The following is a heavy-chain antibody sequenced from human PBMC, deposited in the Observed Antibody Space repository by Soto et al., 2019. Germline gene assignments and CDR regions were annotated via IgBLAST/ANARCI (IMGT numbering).Heavy chain of an antibody. CDR1: EYIFPPNL. CDR2: IYPGDSDT. D-gene: IGHD2-2*01. V-gene: IGHV5-51*01. CDR3: ARYLKMTTAASYGLDV. Sequence: GESLKISCKGFEYIFPPNLIGRVRQLPGKGLEWMGVIYPGDSDTRYSPSFQGQVTISADKSISTAYLQWSSLKASDTAMYYCARYLKMTTAASYGLDVWGQGTAVTVSS. J-gene: IGHJ6*02.